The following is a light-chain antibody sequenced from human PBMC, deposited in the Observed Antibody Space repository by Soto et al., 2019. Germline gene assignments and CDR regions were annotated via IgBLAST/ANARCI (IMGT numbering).Light chain of an antibody. CDR2: GAS. Sequence: EIVLTQSPGTLSLSPGERATLSCRASQSIESRLAWYQQRPGQAPRLLIYGASIRATGIPDRFSGSGSGTDFTLTISRLEPEDFAVYYCKQYGSSPITFGQGTRLEIK. J-gene: IGKJ5*01. CDR1: QSIESR. CDR3: KQYGSSPIT. V-gene: IGKV3-20*01.